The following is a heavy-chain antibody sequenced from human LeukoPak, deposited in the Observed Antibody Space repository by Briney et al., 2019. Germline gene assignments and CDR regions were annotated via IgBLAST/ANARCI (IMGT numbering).Heavy chain of an antibody. J-gene: IGHJ4*02. Sequence: SETLSFTCTVSGVSISSYYWSWIRQPAGKGLEWIGRIHTTGSTNYNPSLKNRVTMSVDTSKNQFSLKLRSVTAADTAVYYCARDRYYYDSTGSPFDYWGQGTLVTVSS. CDR3: ARDRYYYDSTGSPFDY. CDR2: IHTTGST. V-gene: IGHV4-4*07. CDR1: GVSISSYY. D-gene: IGHD3-22*01.